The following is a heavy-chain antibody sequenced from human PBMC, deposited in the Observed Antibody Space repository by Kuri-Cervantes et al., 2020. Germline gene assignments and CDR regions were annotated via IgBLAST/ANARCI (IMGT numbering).Heavy chain of an antibody. V-gene: IGHV3-7*03. CDR3: AISSVEYYYGSGAFDI. D-gene: IGHD3-10*01. CDR2: IKQDGSEK. Sequence: GESLKISCAASGFTFSSYWMSWVRQAPGKGLEWVANIKQDGSEKYYVDSVKGRFTISRDNAKNSLYLQINSLRAEDTAVYYCAISSVEYYYGSGAFDIWGQGTMVTVSS. CDR1: GFTFSSYW. J-gene: IGHJ3*02.